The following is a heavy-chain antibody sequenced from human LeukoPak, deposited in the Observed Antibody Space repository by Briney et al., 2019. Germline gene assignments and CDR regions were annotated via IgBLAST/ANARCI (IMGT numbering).Heavy chain of an antibody. CDR2: IYHSGST. V-gene: IGHV4-30-2*01. CDR1: GGSISSGGYY. J-gene: IGHJ4*02. D-gene: IGHD6-13*01. Sequence: PSETLSLTCTVSGGSISSGGYYWSWIRQPPGKGLEWIGYIYHSGSTYYNPSLKSRVTISVDRSKNQFSLKLSSVTAADTAVYYCARATHSSWYGWGFDYWGQGTLVTVSS. CDR3: ARATHSSWYGWGFDY.